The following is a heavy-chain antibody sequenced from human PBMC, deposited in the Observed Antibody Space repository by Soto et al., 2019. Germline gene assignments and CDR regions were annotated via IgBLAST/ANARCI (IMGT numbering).Heavy chain of an antibody. CDR3: ARVLGVTGTFDY. V-gene: IGHV3-30-3*01. CDR2: ISYDGSNK. Sequence: QVQLVESGGGVVQPGRSLRLSCAASGFTFSSYAMHWVRQAPGKGLEWVAVISYDGSNKYYADSVKGRFTISRDNSKNTLYLQMNSLRAEDTAVYYCARVLGVTGTFDYWGQGTLVTVSS. D-gene: IGHD3-10*01. CDR1: GFTFSSYA. J-gene: IGHJ4*02.